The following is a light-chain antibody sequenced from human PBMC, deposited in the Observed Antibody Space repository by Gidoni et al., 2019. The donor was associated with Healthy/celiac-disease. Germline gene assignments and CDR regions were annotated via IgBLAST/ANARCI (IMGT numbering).Light chain of an antibody. Sequence: EIVLTQSTGTLSLSPGERATLSCLASQSVSSSYLAWYQQKPGQAPMLLIYGSSSRATGIPDRFSGSGSGIDFTLTISRLEPEDFAVYYCQQYGSSPWTFXXXTKVEIK. CDR3: QQYGSSPWT. CDR2: GSS. CDR1: QSVSSSY. J-gene: IGKJ1*01. V-gene: IGKV3-20*01.